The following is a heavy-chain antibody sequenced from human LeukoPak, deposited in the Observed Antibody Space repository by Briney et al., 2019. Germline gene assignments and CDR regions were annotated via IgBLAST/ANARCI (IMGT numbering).Heavy chain of an antibody. V-gene: IGHV3-15*01. J-gene: IGHJ4*02. Sequence: KPGGSLRLSCAASRFTFSNAWMSWVRQAPGKGLEWVGRIKSKTDGGTADYAAPVKGRITISRDDSNNTLDLQMNSLETEDTAVYYCAAFAAGGWGQGTLVTVSS. CDR1: RFTFSNAW. CDR2: IKSKTDGGTA. D-gene: IGHD2-15*01. CDR3: AAFAAGG.